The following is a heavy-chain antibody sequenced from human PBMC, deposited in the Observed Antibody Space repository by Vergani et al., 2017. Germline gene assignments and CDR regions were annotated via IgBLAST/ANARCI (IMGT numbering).Heavy chain of an antibody. D-gene: IGHD6-13*01. J-gene: IGHJ4*02. Sequence: QVQLVQSGAEVKKPGASVKVSCKASGYTFTSYYMHWVRQAPGQGLEWMGIINPSGGSTSYAQKFQGRVTMTRDPSTSTVYIELSSLRSEDTAVYYCALGIAAAGIDDWGQGTLVTVSS. CDR3: ALGIAAAGIDD. CDR2: INPSGGST. CDR1: GYTFTSYY. V-gene: IGHV1-46*01.